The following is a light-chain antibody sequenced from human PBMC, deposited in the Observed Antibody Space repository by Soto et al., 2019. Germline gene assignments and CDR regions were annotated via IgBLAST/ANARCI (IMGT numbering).Light chain of an antibody. V-gene: IGKV3-11*01. J-gene: IGKJ1*01. CDR2: DES. Sequence: EIVLTQSPATLSLSPGERATLSCRASQSVYSYLAWYQQKPGQAPRLLIYDESKRATGIPARFSGSGSGTDFTLTISSLEPEDFAVYYCQQRSNWPPTWTFGQGTKVEIK. CDR3: QQRSNWPPTWT. CDR1: QSVYSY.